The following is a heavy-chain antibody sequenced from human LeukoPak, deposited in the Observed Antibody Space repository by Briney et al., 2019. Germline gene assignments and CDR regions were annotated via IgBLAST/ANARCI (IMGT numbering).Heavy chain of an antibody. CDR3: ASPVAAAGPLNYYYYGMDV. D-gene: IGHD6-13*01. CDR1: GSAVTGDY. CDR2: INPNSGGT. Sequence: SSVMLSCKASGSAVTGDYMDWVRQAPAQGLEWMGWINPNSGGTNYAQKFQGRVTMTRDTPITTAYMELRRLRSDDTAVYYCASPVAAAGPLNYYYYGMDVWGQGTTVTVSS. J-gene: IGHJ6*02. V-gene: IGHV1-2*02.